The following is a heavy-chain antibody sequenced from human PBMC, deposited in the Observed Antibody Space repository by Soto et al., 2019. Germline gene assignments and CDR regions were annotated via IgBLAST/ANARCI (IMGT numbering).Heavy chain of an antibody. CDR1: GYTFTSYG. D-gene: IGHD4-17*01. Sequence: QVQLVQSGAEVKKPGASVKVSCKASGYTFTSYGISWVRQAPGQGLEWMGWINAHNGNTNDAQKLQGRVTMTTDTCTRTAYMELRSLGSDDTAVYYCARDRTVVIDYWGQGTLVTVSS. J-gene: IGHJ4*02. V-gene: IGHV1-18*01. CDR3: ARDRTVVIDY. CDR2: INAHNGNT.